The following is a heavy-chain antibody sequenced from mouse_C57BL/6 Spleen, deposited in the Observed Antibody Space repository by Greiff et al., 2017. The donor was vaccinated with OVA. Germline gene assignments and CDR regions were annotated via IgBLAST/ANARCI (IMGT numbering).Heavy chain of an antibody. V-gene: IGHV14-1*01. CDR1: GFNISDYY. J-gene: IGHJ2*01. Sequence: EVKLMESGAELVRPGASVKLSCTASGFNISDYYMHWVKQRPEQGLEWIGRIDPVDGDTEYAPKFQGKATMTADTSSNTAYLQLSSLTSEDTAVYYCTTLITTEEEDYWGQGTTLTVSS. CDR2: IDPVDGDT. CDR3: TTLITTEEEDY. D-gene: IGHD1-1*01.